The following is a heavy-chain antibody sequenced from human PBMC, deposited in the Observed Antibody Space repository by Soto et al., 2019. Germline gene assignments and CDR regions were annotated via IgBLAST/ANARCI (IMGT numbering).Heavy chain of an antibody. Sequence: QVQLQESGPGLVKPSQTLSLTCTVSGGSISSGGYYWSWIRKHPGKGLEWIGYIYYRGSTNYNPSLKSRVTISVDTFKTQFALKLTAVNAADTAVYYCARGIQTNYDFHGGWFDPSGQGTLVTVSS. CDR3: ARGIQTNYDFHGGWFDP. CDR1: GGSISSGGYY. CDR2: IYYRGST. D-gene: IGHD3-3*01. V-gene: IGHV4-31*03. J-gene: IGHJ5*02.